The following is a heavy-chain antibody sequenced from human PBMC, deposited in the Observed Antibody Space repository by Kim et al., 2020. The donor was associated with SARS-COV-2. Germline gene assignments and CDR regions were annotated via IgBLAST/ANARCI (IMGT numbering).Heavy chain of an antibody. V-gene: IGHV1-69*13. D-gene: IGHD2-21*02. CDR1: GGTFSSYA. Sequence: SVKVSCKASGGTFSSYAISWVRQAPGQGLEWMGGIIPIFGTANYAQKFQGRVTITADESTSTAYMELSSLRSEDTAVYYCARVLCGGDCYSVRWFDPWGQGTLVTVSS. CDR2: IIPIFGTA. CDR3: ARVLCGGDCYSVRWFDP. J-gene: IGHJ5*02.